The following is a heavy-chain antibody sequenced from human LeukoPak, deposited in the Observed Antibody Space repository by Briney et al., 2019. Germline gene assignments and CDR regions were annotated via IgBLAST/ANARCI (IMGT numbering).Heavy chain of an antibody. V-gene: IGHV1-69*05. D-gene: IGHD6-6*01. CDR3: AREGTIAARVSRGYMDV. Sequence: GASVKVSCKASGGTFSSYAISWVRQAPGQGLEWMGGIIPIFGTANYAQKFQGRVTMTRDTSISTAYMELSRLRSDDTAVYYCAREGTIAARVSRGYMDVWGKGTTVTVSS. J-gene: IGHJ6*03. CDR2: IIPIFGTA. CDR1: GGTFSSYA.